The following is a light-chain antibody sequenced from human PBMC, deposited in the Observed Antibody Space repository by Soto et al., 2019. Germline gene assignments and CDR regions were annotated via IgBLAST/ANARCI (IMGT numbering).Light chain of an antibody. CDR3: QQRSNWPT. Sequence: EIVLTQSPATLSLSPGERATLSCRANESINNLLAWYQQNPGQAPWLLIFDASHRPTGTPARFSGSGSGTEFTLTISALEPEDFAVYSGQQRSNWPTFGGGTRVDIK. CDR1: ESINNL. J-gene: IGKJ4*01. CDR2: DAS. V-gene: IGKV3-11*01.